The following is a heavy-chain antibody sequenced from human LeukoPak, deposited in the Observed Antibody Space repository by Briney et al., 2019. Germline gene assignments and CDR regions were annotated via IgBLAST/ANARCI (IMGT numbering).Heavy chain of an antibody. CDR2: VHYSGST. CDR1: GGSIRSTSYY. CDR3: ARRSTVAGRGRFDP. D-gene: IGHD6-19*01. J-gene: IGHJ5*02. Sequence: PSETLSLTCTVSGGSIRSTSYYWCWIRQPPGKGLEWLGSVHYSGSTYDNPSLKSRVTISVDTSKNQFSLNLISVTAADAAVYYCARRSTVAGRGRFDPWGQETLVTVSS. V-gene: IGHV4-39*01.